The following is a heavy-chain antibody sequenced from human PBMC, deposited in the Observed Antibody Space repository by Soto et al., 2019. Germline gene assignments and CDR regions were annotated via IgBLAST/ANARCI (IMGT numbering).Heavy chain of an antibody. CDR3: ARDYYGMDV. V-gene: IGHV4-30-2*06. CDR1: GGSITSGGYS. J-gene: IGHJ6*02. Sequence: SETLSLTCTVFGGSITSGGYSWTWIRQSPGKGLEWIGYTYQSGSAYYNPSLKSRVTISVDRSKNQFSLNLTSVTAADTAVYYCARDYYGMDVWGQGTTVTVSS. CDR2: TYQSGSA.